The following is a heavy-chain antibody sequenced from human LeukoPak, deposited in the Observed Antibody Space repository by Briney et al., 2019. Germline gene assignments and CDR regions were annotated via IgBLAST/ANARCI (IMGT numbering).Heavy chain of an antibody. Sequence: GGSLRLSCAASGFTFSTYDMHWVRQGTGEGLEWVSGIGTHGDTHYADSVKGRFTISRDNAKNSLYLQMNSLRAEDTAVYYCARGPGGYFDYWGQGTLVTVSS. CDR3: ARGPGGYFDY. CDR2: IGTHGDT. J-gene: IGHJ4*02. V-gene: IGHV3-13*01. D-gene: IGHD1-14*01. CDR1: GFTFSTYD.